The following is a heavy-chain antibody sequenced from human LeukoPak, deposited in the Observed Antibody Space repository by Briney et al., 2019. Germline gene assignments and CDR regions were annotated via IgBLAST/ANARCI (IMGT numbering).Heavy chain of an antibody. D-gene: IGHD2-15*01. J-gene: IGHJ4*02. CDR3: ARFPGYCSGGSCYGLD. CDR2: INHSGST. Sequence: SETLSLTCAVYGGSFSGYYWSWIRQPPGKGLEWIGEINHSGSTNYNSSLKSRVTISVDTSKNQFSLKLSSVTAADTAVYYCARFPGYCSGGSCYGLDWGQGTLVTVSS. CDR1: GGSFSGYY. V-gene: IGHV4-34*01.